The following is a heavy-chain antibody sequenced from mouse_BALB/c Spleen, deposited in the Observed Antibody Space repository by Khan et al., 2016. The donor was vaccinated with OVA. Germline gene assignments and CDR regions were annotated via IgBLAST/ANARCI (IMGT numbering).Heavy chain of an antibody. CDR3: ARGRAAYYRNDRGAIEY. D-gene: IGHD2-14*01. CDR2: INTHSGVP. J-gene: IGHJ4*01. CDR1: GYTFTTSG. V-gene: IGHV9-4*02. Sequence: QIQLVQSGPELKKPGASVRISCKASGYTFTTSGIQWVQKMPGQGLKWIGWINTHSGVPKYAEHFKGRFAFSLENSVSTAYLQITSLTSEDTATYFCARGRAAYYRNDRGAIEYWGQGTSVTVSS.